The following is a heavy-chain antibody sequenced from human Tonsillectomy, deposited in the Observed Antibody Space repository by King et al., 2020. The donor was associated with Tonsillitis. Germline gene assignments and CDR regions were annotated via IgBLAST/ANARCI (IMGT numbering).Heavy chain of an antibody. Sequence: QLVQSGGGLVQPGGSLRLSCAASGFTFSSYNMNWVRQAPGKGLDWVSYISSSSTTIYYADSVKGRFTISRDNAKNSLYLQMNNLRDEDTAVYYCASQWGSYYHFDYWGQGTLVTVSS. J-gene: IGHJ4*02. CDR2: ISSSSTTI. CDR3: ASQWGSYYHFDY. V-gene: IGHV3-48*02. CDR1: GFTFSSYN. D-gene: IGHD1-26*01.